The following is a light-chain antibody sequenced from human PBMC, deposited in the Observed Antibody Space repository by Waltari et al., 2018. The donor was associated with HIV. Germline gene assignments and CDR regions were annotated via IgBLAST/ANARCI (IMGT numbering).Light chain of an antibody. J-gene: IGKJ1*01. CDR2: GAS. CDR3: QQYNKWPET. V-gene: IGKV3-15*01. CDR1: QSVSTN. Sequence: IVMTQSPATLSVSPGERATLSCSASQSVSTNLAWYQQKPGQAPRLLISGASTRATGLPARFSGSGSGTEFTLTISSLQSEDFAVYYCQQYNKWPETFGQGTKVEIK.